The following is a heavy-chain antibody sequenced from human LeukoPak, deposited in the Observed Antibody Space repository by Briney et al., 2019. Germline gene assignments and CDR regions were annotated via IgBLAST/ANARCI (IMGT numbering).Heavy chain of an antibody. CDR3: ARSGQLWSPTDAFDI. CDR2: IDYSGST. Sequence: SETLSLTCTVSGASISSYYWSWIRQPPGKGLEWIGYIDYSGSTNSDPSLKSRVTISMDTSKNQFSLKLSSVTAADTAVYYCARSGQLWSPTDAFDIWGQGTMVTASS. V-gene: IGHV4-59*08. CDR1: GASISSYY. D-gene: IGHD5-18*01. J-gene: IGHJ3*02.